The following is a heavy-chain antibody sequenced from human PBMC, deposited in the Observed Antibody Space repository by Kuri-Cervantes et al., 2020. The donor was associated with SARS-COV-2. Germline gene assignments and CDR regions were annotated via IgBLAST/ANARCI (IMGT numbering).Heavy chain of an antibody. CDR3: AHRHRVYSSSWYWDWFDP. J-gene: IGHJ5*02. CDR2: IYWDDDK. CDR1: GFSLSTSGVG. V-gene: IGHV2-5*05. D-gene: IGHD6-13*01. Sequence: SGPTLVKPTQTLTLTCTFSGFSLSTSGVGVGWIRQPPGKALEWLALIYWDDDKRYGPSLKSRLTITKDTSKNQVVLTMTNMDPVDTATYYCAHRHRVYSSSWYWDWFDPWGQGTLVTVSS.